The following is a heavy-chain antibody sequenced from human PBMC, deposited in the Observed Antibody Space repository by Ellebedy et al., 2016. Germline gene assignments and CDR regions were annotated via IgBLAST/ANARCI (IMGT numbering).Heavy chain of an antibody. Sequence: ASVKVSCKASGYSFTGYYIHWVRQAPGQGPEWMGWINPSSGGTNYAQKFQGWVTMTRDTSISTAYMELSRLRSDDTAVYYCARERVTGYFDYWGQGTLVTVSS. V-gene: IGHV1-2*04. D-gene: IGHD1-14*01. CDR1: GYSFTGYY. J-gene: IGHJ4*02. CDR3: ARERVTGYFDY. CDR2: INPSSGGT.